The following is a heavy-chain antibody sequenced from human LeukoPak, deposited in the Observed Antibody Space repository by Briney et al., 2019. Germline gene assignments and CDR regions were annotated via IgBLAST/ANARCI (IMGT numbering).Heavy chain of an antibody. CDR1: GGSISSYY. CDR3: ASGHCSSTSCSYFDY. J-gene: IGHJ4*02. D-gene: IGHD2-2*03. CDR2: IYYSGST. V-gene: IGHV4-59*01. Sequence: PSETLSLTCTVSGGSISSYYWSWIRQPPGKGLEWIGYIYYSGSTNYNPSLKSRVTISVDTSKNQFSLKLSSVTAADTAVYYCASGHCSSTSCSYFDYWGQGTLVTVSS.